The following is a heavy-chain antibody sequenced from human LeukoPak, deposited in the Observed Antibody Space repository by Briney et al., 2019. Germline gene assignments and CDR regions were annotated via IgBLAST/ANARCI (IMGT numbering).Heavy chain of an antibody. Sequence: GGSLRLSCAASGFTFSSYGMHWVRQAPGKGLEWVAVISYDGSNKYYADSVKGRFTISRDNSNNILYLQMNSLRAEDTAVYYCAKDPIPSYYYYYGMDVWGQGTTVTVSS. V-gene: IGHV3-30*18. CDR1: GFTFSSYG. CDR3: AKDPIPSYYYYYGMDV. CDR2: ISYDGSNK. D-gene: IGHD2-2*02. J-gene: IGHJ6*02.